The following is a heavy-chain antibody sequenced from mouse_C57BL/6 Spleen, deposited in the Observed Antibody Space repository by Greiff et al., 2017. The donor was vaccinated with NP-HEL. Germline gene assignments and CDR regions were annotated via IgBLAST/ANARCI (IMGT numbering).Heavy chain of an antibody. CDR3: ARDYSNYAMDY. V-gene: IGHV3-6*01. CDR1: GYSITSGYY. CDR2: ISYDGSN. D-gene: IGHD2-5*01. Sequence: ESGPGLVKPSQSLSLTCSVTGYSITSGYYWNWIRQFPGNKLEWMGYISYDGSNNYNPSLKNRISITRDTSKNQFFLKLNSVTTEDTATYYCARDYSNYAMDYWGQGTSVTVSS. J-gene: IGHJ4*01.